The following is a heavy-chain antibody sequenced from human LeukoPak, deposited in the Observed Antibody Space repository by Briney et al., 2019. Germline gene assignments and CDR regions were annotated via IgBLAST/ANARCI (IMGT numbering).Heavy chain of an antibody. CDR1: DSMSRRFK. D-gene: IGHD5-18*01. V-gene: IGHV3-48*01. CDR2: VSDDSSTI. J-gene: IGHJ4*02. CDR3: ARGGYNYGSVFDY. Sequence: GGSLRLSCAASDSMSRRFKMNWVRQAPGKGLEWVSYVSDDSSTIHYADSVKGRFTISRDNAENSLYLQMNSLRAEDTAVYYCARGGYNYGSVFDYWGQGTLVTVSS.